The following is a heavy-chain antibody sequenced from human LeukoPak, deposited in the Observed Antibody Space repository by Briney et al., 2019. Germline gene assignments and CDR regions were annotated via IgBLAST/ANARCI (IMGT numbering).Heavy chain of an antibody. CDR2: ISAYNGNT. V-gene: IGHV1-18*01. J-gene: IGHJ4*02. CDR3: AREMRYCSSTSCYPPYFDY. D-gene: IGHD2-2*01. Sequence: ASVKVSCKASGYTFTSYGISWVRQAPGQGLEWMGWISAYNGNTNYAQKLQGRVTMTTDTSTSTAYMELSSLRSEDTAVYYCAREMRYCSSTSCYPPYFDYWGQGTLVTVSS. CDR1: GYTFTSYG.